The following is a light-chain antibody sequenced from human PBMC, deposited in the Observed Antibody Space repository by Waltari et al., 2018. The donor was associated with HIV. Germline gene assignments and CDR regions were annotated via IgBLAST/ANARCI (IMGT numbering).Light chain of an antibody. J-gene: IGKJ1*01. CDR3: QQYHDWPT. CDR1: QSVGSN. V-gene: IGKV3-15*01. CDR2: GAI. Sequence: VVMTQSPAALSVSPGESATLSCRASQSVGSNVAWYHQRPGQPVRLLIHGAITRATGVPGRLSGSGSGTDFTLSIDGLQSDDFGLYYCQQYHDWPTFGQGTKVDI.